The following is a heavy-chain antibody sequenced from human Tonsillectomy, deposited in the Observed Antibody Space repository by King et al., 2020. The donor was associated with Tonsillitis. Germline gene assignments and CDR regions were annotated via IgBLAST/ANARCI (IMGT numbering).Heavy chain of an antibody. D-gene: IGHD3-10*01. J-gene: IGHJ4*02. CDR3: ARDSGEYAGLIYFDY. CDR2: IYYSGST. CDR1: GGSISSGDYY. Sequence: QLQESGPGLVKPSQTLSLTCTVSGGSISSGDYYWSWIRQHPGKGLEWIGYIYYSGSTYYNPSLKSRVTISVDTFKNQFSLKLSSVTAADTAVYYCARDSGEYAGLIYFDYWGQGTLVTVSS. V-gene: IGHV4-31*03.